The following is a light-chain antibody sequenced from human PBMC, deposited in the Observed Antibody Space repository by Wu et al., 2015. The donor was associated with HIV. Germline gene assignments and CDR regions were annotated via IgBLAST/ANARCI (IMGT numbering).Light chain of an antibody. Sequence: NQGKPPKVPRSMLHPLCESGVPSRFSGSGSGTDFTLTISSLQPEDVATYYCQKYNTAPWTFGQGTKVEMK. V-gene: IGKV1-27*01. CDR2: LHP. CDR3: QKYNTAPWT. J-gene: IGKJ1*01.